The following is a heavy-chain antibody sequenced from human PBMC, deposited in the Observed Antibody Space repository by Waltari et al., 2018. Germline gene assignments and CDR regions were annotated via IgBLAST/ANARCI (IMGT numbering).Heavy chain of an antibody. D-gene: IGHD1-1*01. Sequence: EAQLVQSGGGLVQPGWSLTLSCAASGFPFSRFWMTWFRQAPGQGLQWVAHIGPDGSDKYYVDSVKGRFTISRDNAENSLLLQMSSLRVEDTALYYCVGWNDPINSWGQGTLVAVSS. CDR2: IGPDGSDK. CDR1: GFPFSRFW. J-gene: IGHJ4*02. V-gene: IGHV3-7*01. CDR3: VGWNDPINS.